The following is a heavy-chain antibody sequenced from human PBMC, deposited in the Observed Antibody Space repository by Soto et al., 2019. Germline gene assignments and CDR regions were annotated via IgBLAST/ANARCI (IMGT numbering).Heavy chain of an antibody. CDR2: INPGSGAT. CDR1: GYKFTAYY. D-gene: IGHD2-15*01. CDR3: ARLSKGYCSDNRCDSRLGP. Sequence: SVKVSCKASGYKFTAYYMHWVRQAPGQGLEWMGWINPGSGATSYAQTFQGRVTMTRDTSINTVYMEVTSLRPDDTAVYYCARLSKGYCSDNRCDSRLGPWGQATLVT. V-gene: IGHV1-2*02. J-gene: IGHJ5*02.